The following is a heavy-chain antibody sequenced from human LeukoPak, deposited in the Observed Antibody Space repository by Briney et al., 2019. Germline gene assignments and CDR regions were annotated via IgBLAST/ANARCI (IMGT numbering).Heavy chain of an antibody. J-gene: IGHJ6*03. CDR1: GFTFSSYS. Sequence: GGSLRLSCAASGFTFSSYSMNWVRQAPGKGLEWVSSISSSSSYIYYADSVKGRFTISRDNAKNSLYLQMNSLRAEDTAVYYCARHGLGYSSGWYWYYYMDVWGKGTTVTVSS. CDR2: ISSSSSYI. CDR3: ARHGLGYSSGWYWYYYMDV. V-gene: IGHV3-21*01. D-gene: IGHD6-19*01.